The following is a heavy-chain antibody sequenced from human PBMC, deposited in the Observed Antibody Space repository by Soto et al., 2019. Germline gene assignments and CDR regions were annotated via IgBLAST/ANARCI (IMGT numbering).Heavy chain of an antibody. D-gene: IGHD3-22*01. CDR1: GFTFSLAW. CDR3: THSCTYYSDNSV. V-gene: IGHV3-15*07. Sequence: EEQLVESGGGLVKPGGSLRLSCAGSGFTFSLAWMNWFRQAPGKGLEWVGRIKSEGSGGTTDYAAPVKGRFTISRDYSIKTLYLQMNKLKTEDTAGSYLTHSCTYYSDNSVWCQGTMVTFSS. J-gene: IGHJ3*01. CDR2: IKSEGSGGTT.